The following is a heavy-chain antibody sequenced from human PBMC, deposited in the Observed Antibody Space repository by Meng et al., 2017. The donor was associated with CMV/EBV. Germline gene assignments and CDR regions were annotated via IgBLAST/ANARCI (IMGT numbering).Heavy chain of an antibody. V-gene: IGHV4-30-4*08. CDR1: GGSISSGDYY. CDR3: ARTSDDSSGYFDY. CDR2: IYYSGST. D-gene: IGHD3-22*01. Sequence: QLQLQESGLGLVKPSEXLSLTCTVSGGSISSGDYYWSWIRQPPGKGLEWIGYIYYSGSTYYNPSLKSRVTISVDTSKNQFSLKLSSVTAADTAVYYCARTSDDSSGYFDYGGQGTLVTVSS. J-gene: IGHJ4*02.